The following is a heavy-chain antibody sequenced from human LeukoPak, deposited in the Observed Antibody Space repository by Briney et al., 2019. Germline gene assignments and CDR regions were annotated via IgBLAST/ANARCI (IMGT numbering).Heavy chain of an antibody. V-gene: IGHV1-69*13. CDR2: IIPIFGTA. CDR3: ARAAGIAAAGPSGGFDP. J-gene: IGHJ5*02. Sequence: SVKVSCKASGGTFSSYAISWVRQAPGQGLEWMGGIIPIFGTANYAQKFQGRVTITADESTSTAYMELSSLRSEDTAVYYCARAAGIAAAGPSGGFDPWGQGTLVTVSS. D-gene: IGHD6-13*01. CDR1: GGTFSSYA.